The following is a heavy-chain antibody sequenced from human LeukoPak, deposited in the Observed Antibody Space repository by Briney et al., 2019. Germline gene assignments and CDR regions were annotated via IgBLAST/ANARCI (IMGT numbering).Heavy chain of an antibody. Sequence: GGSLRLSCAASGFTFSSYRMNWVRQAPGKGLEWVSSISSSSSYIYYADSVKGRFTISRDNAKNSLYLQMNSLRAEDTAVYYCASDTGYCSSTSCRSDWGQGTLVTVSS. CDR3: ASDTGYCSSTSCRSD. J-gene: IGHJ4*02. CDR1: GFTFSSYR. D-gene: IGHD2-2*03. V-gene: IGHV3-21*01. CDR2: ISSSSSYI.